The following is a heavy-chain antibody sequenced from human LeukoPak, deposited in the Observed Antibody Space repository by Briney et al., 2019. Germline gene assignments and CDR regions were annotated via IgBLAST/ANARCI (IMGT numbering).Heavy chain of an antibody. D-gene: IGHD6-13*01. CDR3: ASVPAAAHRGYFDF. J-gene: IGHJ4*02. V-gene: IGHV4-30-2*01. CDR2: FYHSGST. Sequence: PSETLSLTCAVSGGSVTSGAYSWTWIRQPPGKGLEWIGYFYHSGSTYYNPSLKSRVTISVDRSKNRFSLKLGSVTAADTAVYYCASVPAAAHRGYFDFWGQGTLVTVSS. CDR1: GGSVTSGAYS.